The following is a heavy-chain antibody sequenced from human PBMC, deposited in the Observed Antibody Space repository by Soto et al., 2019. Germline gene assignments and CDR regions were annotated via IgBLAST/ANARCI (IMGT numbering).Heavy chain of an antibody. J-gene: IGHJ6*02. Sequence: GGSLRLSCAASGFTFSSYGMHWVRQAPGKGLEWVAVIWYDGSNKYYADSVKGRFTISRDNSKNTLYLQMNSLRAEDTAVYYCARLYNGDHTNYYYYGMDVWGQGTTVTVSS. CDR2: IWYDGSNK. D-gene: IGHD1-20*01. CDR1: GFTFSSYG. V-gene: IGHV3-33*01. CDR3: ARLYNGDHTNYYYYGMDV.